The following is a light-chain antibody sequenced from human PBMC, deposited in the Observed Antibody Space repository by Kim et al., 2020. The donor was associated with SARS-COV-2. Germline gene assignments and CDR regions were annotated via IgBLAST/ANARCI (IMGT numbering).Light chain of an antibody. CDR2: GAS. J-gene: IGKJ5*01. V-gene: IGKV3-20*01. CDR3: QQYGRSSIS. CDR1: QSVSSY. Sequence: LSPGEIATLSCRASQSVSSYLAWYQQKPGQAPRLLIYGASNRATGISDRFSGSGSGTDFTLIISGLEPEDLAVYYCQQYGRSSISFGQGTRLEIK.